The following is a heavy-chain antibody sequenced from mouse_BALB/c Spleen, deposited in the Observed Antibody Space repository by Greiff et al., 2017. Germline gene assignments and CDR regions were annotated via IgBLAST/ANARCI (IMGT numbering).Heavy chain of an antibody. V-gene: IGHV1S127*01. J-gene: IGHJ1*01. CDR3: ARSYGSSPYWYFDV. CDR2: IDPSDSET. CDR1: GYSFTSYW. Sequence: QVQLQQSGPQLVRPGASVKISCKASGYSFTSYWMHWVKQRPGQGLEWIGMIDPSDSETRLNQKFKDKATLTVDKSSSTAYMQLSSPTSEDSAVYYCARSYGSSPYWYFDVWGAGTTVTVSS. D-gene: IGHD1-1*01.